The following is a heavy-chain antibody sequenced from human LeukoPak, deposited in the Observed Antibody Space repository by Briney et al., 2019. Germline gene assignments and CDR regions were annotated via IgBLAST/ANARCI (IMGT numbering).Heavy chain of an antibody. J-gene: IGHJ5*02. Sequence: HPGRSLRLSCAASGFTFSSYGMHWVRQAPGKGLEWVAVISYDGSNEYYADSVKGRFTISRDNSKNTLYLQMNSLRAEDTAVYYCAKYTAMVSWGQGTLVTVSS. CDR1: GFTFSSYG. CDR3: AKYTAMVS. V-gene: IGHV3-30*18. D-gene: IGHD5-18*01. CDR2: ISYDGSNE.